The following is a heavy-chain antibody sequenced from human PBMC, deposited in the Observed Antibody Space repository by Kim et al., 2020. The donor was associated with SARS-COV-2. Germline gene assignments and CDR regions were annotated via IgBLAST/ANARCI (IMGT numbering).Heavy chain of an antibody. CDR2: IWYDGSNK. J-gene: IGHJ5*02. V-gene: IGHV3-33*01. Sequence: GGSLRLSCAASGFTFSSYGMHWVRQAPGKGLEWVAVIWYDGSNKYYADSVKGRFTISRDNSKNTLYLQMNSLRAEDTAVYYCAREGEDRGDRAPWFDPWGQGTLVTVSS. CDR3: AREGEDRGDRAPWFDP. D-gene: IGHD3-10*01. CDR1: GFTFSSYG.